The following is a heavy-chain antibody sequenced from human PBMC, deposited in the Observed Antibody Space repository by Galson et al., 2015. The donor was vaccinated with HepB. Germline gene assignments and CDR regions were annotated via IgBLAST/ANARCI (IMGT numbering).Heavy chain of an antibody. V-gene: IGHV3-30*02. Sequence: SLRLSCAESGFSFSIFSMYWARQAPGKGLECVAFILYNGRDKYYTDSVKGRFTISRDNSKNTLYLQMNSPRAEDTAVYYCAKPFGDFPYWYFDLWGRGTLVTVSS. J-gene: IGHJ2*01. CDR3: AKPFGDFPYWYFDL. CDR1: GFSFSIFS. CDR2: ILYNGRDK. D-gene: IGHD4-17*01.